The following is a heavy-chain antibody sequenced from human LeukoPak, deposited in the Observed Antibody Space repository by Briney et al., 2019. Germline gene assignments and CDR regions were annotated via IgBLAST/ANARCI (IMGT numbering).Heavy chain of an antibody. CDR2: IYYSGST. V-gene: IGHV4-39*01. Sequence: PSETLSLTCTVSGGCISSSSYYWGWIRQPPGKGLEWIGSIYYSGSTYYNPSLKSRVTISVDTSKNQFSLKLSSVTAADTAVYYCAKPNRWFGDVNAFDIWGQGTMVTVSS. CDR3: AKPNRWFGDVNAFDI. J-gene: IGHJ3*02. D-gene: IGHD3-10*01. CDR1: GGCISSSSYY.